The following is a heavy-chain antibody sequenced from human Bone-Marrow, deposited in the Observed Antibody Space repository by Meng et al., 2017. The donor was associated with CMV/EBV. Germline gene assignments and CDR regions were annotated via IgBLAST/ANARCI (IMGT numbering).Heavy chain of an antibody. CDR1: GYTFTGYY. Sequence: ASVKVSCKVSGYTFTGYYMHWVRQAPGQGLEWMGWINPNSGGTNYAQKFQGRVTMTRDTSISTAYMELSRLRSDDTAVYYCARDYDVGYSGRPGVDYWGQGTLVTVSS. J-gene: IGHJ4*02. CDR3: ARDYDVGYSGRPGVDY. D-gene: IGHD1-26*01. CDR2: INPNSGGT. V-gene: IGHV1-2*02.